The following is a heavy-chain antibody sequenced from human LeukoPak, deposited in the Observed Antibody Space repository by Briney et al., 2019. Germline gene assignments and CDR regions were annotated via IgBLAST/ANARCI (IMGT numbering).Heavy chain of an antibody. CDR3: ARDHSSSCQLLDY. D-gene: IGHD6-13*01. V-gene: IGHV1-18*01. CDR2: ISAYNGDT. Sequence: ASVKVSCKTSGYTFTTYGVTWVRQAPRQGLEWMGWISAYNGDTMYAQRFQDRFTMTTDISTSTANMELRSLRSDDTAVYYCARDHSSSCQLLDYWGQGTLVTISS. CDR1: GYTFTTYG. J-gene: IGHJ4*02.